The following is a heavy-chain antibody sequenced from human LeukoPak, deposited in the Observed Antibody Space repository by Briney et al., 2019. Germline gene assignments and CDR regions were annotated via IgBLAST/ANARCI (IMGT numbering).Heavy chain of an antibody. Sequence: PGGSLRLSCAASGFTFSSYAMSWVRQAPGKGLEWVSAISGSGGSTYYADSVKGRFTISRDNSKNTLYLQMNSLRAEDTAVYYCANHDNGYDILTGYESGWGQGTLVTVSS. V-gene: IGHV3-23*01. CDR1: GFTFSSYA. J-gene: IGHJ4*02. CDR3: ANHDNGYDILTGYESG. D-gene: IGHD3-9*01. CDR2: ISGSGGST.